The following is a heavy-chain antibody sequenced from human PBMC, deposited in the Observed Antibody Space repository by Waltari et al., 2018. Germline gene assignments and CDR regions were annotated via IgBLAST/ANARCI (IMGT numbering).Heavy chain of an antibody. CDR3: ARSGVGIAVAVDY. CDR2: INPNSGGT. V-gene: IGHV1-2*02. D-gene: IGHD6-19*01. CDR1: GYTFTGYY. Sequence: QVQLVQSGAEVKKPGASVKVSCKASGYTFTGYYMHWVRQAPGQGLEWMGWINPNSGGTNYEQKFQGRVTMTRDTSISTAYMELSRLRSDDTAVYYCARSGVGIAVAVDYWGQGTLVTVSS. J-gene: IGHJ4*02.